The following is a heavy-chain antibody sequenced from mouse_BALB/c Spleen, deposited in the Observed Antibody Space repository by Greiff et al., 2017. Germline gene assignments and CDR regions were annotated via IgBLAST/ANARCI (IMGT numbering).Heavy chain of an antibody. CDR2: IDPANGKT. Sequence: EVQLQESGAELVKPGASVKLSCTASGFNIKDTYMHWVKQRPEQGLEWIGRIDPANGKTKYDPKFQGKATITADTSSNTAYLQLSSLTSEDTAVYYCARPHYGSSSWYFDVWGAGTTVTVSS. D-gene: IGHD1-1*01. J-gene: IGHJ1*01. CDR1: GFNIKDTY. V-gene: IGHV14-3*02. CDR3: ARPHYGSSSWYFDV.